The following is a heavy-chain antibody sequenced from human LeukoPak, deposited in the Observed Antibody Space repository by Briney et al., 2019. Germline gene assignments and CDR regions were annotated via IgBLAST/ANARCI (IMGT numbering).Heavy chain of an antibody. CDR2: ISYDGSNK. Sequence: GGSLRLSCAASGFSFSSYAMHWVRQAPGKGLEWVAVISYDGSNKYYADSVQGRFTISRDNSKSTLCLQMNSLRAEDTAVYYCAKQLGYCSDGSCYFPYWGQGTLVTVSS. J-gene: IGHJ4*02. CDR1: GFSFSSYA. V-gene: IGHV3-30-3*02. CDR3: AKQLGYCSDGSCYFPY. D-gene: IGHD2-15*01.